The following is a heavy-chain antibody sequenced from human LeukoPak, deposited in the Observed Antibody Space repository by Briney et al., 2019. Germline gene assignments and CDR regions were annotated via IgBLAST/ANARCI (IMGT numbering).Heavy chain of an antibody. Sequence: QPGGSLRLSCAASGFTFSGYWMHWVRQVPGKGLVWVSHIDRDGSGTTYAGSVKGRFTISRDDSKNTLYLQMNSLKTEDTAVYYCITLLLGEWTWGQGTLVTVSS. CDR3: ITLLLGEWT. CDR1: GFTFSGYW. J-gene: IGHJ4*02. CDR2: IDRDGSGT. D-gene: IGHD3-22*01. V-gene: IGHV3-74*03.